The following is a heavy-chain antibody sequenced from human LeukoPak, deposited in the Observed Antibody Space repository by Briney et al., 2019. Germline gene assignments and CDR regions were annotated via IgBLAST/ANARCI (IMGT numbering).Heavy chain of an antibody. D-gene: IGHD3-10*01. V-gene: IGHV3-30-3*01. CDR1: GFTFSSYA. J-gene: IGHJ4*02. CDR2: ISYDGSNK. CDR3: AKAKYYYGSGSYYLLDY. Sequence: GGSLRLSCAASGFTFSSYAMHWVRQAPGKGLEWVAVISYDGSNKYYADSVKGRFTISRDNSKNTLYLQMNSLRAEDTAVYYCAKAKYYYGSGSYYLLDYWGQGTLVTVSS.